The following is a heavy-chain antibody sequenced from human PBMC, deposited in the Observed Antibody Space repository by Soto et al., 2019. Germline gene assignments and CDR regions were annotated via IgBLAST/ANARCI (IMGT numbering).Heavy chain of an antibody. Sequence: PSETLSLTCTVSGGSISSYYWSWIRQPPGKGLEWIGYIYYSGSTNYNPSLKSRVTISVDTSKNQFSLKLSSVTAADTAVYYCARVMSSGWLNWFDPWGQGTQVTVSS. CDR1: GGSISSYY. CDR3: ARVMSSGWLNWFDP. CDR2: IYYSGST. J-gene: IGHJ5*02. V-gene: IGHV4-59*01. D-gene: IGHD6-19*01.